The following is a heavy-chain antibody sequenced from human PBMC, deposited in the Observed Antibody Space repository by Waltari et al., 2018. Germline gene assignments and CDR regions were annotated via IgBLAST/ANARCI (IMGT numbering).Heavy chain of an antibody. CDR2: ISNSVADK. Sequence: QLLESGGGLVQPGGSLRLSCSDSGLTFSIFAMSWVRQAPGKGRGGVSVISNSVADKYYADSVKGRFTISRDNSKKTLYLQMNSLRVEDTAVYYCAKDHGVAYWGRGTLVTVSA. CDR1: GLTFSIFA. V-gene: IGHV3-23*01. CDR3: AKDHGVAY. D-gene: IGHD3-16*01. J-gene: IGHJ4*02.